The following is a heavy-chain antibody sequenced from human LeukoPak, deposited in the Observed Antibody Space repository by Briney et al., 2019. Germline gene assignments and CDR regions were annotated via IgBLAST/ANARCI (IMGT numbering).Heavy chain of an antibody. J-gene: IGHJ4*02. D-gene: IGHD3-3*01. CDR3: ARGGDYDFWSLYFDY. CDR1: GFTVSSNY. CDR2: IYSGGST. Sequence: AGGSLRLSCAASGFTVSSNYMSWVRPAPGKGLEWVSVIYSGGSTYYADSVKGRFTISRDNSKNTLYLQMNSLRAEDTAVYYCARGGDYDFWSLYFDYWGQGTLVTVSS. V-gene: IGHV3-66*01.